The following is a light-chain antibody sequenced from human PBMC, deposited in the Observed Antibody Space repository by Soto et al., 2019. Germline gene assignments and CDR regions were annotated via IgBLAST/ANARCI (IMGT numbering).Light chain of an antibody. V-gene: IGKV1-5*03. CDR3: QQYNSYPWT. Sequence: DIQLTQSPSTLSASVGDRFTTTCRASHSIGSRLAWFQQKPGKAPKLLIYQASSLESGVPSRFSGSGSGTEFTLTISSLQPDDFATYYCQQYNSYPWTFGQGTKVEIK. CDR2: QAS. J-gene: IGKJ1*01. CDR1: HSIGSR.